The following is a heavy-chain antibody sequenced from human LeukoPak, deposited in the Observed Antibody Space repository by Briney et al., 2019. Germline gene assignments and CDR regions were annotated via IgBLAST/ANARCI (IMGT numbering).Heavy chain of an antibody. CDR2: INPNSGGT. CDR3: ARGYNWNYFDH. V-gene: IGHV1-2*02. Sequence: ASVKVSCKASGYTFTAYYIHWVRQAPGQGLEWMGWINPNSGGTDYAQRFQGRVTMTGDTSISTAYMDLSRLRSDDTAVYYCARGYNWNYFDHWGQGTLVTVSS. CDR1: GYTFTAYY. D-gene: IGHD1-20*01. J-gene: IGHJ4*02.